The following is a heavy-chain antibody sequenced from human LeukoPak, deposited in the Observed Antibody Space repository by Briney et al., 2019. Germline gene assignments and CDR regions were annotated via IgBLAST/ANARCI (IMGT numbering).Heavy chain of an antibody. CDR1: GGSISSYY. CDR3: ARQPPGGDGMDV. J-gene: IGHJ6*02. CDR2: MFDSGST. Sequence: SETLSLTCTVSGGSISSYYWGWIRQPPGKGLEWIGSMFDSGSTYYNPSLKSRVTLSVDTSKNQFSLKLSSVTAADTAVYYCARQPPGGDGMDVWGQGTTVTVSS. D-gene: IGHD3-10*01. V-gene: IGHV4-39*01.